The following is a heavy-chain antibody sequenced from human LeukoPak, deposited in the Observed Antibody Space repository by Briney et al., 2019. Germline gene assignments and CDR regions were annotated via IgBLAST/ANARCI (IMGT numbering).Heavy chain of an antibody. Sequence: ASVKVSCKASGYTFTSYYMHWVRQAPGQGLEWTGIINPSGGSTSYAQKIQGRVTMTRDTSTSTVYMELSSLRSEDTAVYYCASTGTTRANFDYRGQGTLVTVSS. J-gene: IGHJ4*02. CDR1: GYTFTSYY. V-gene: IGHV1-46*01. CDR2: INPSGGST. D-gene: IGHD1-7*01. CDR3: ASTGTTRANFDY.